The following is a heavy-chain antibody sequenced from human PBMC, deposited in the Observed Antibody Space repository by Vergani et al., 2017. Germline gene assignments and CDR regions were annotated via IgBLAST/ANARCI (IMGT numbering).Heavy chain of an antibody. J-gene: IGHJ4*02. Sequence: QVQLVESGGGVVQRGGSLRLSCATSGFTLSNYDMQWIRQGPGKGLEFVAFIKFDGSNQYYADSVKGRFTISRDFSKNTLYLQMNSLRTDDTATYYCAKHFRGWGSDYWGQGTQVIVSS. V-gene: IGHV3-30*02. D-gene: IGHD3-16*01. CDR3: AKHFRGWGSDY. CDR2: IKFDGSNQ. CDR1: GFTLSNYD.